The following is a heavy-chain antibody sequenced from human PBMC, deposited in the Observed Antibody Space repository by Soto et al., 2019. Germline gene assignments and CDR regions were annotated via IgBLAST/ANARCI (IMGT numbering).Heavy chain of an antibody. V-gene: IGHV4-34*01. J-gene: IGHJ6*02. CDR2: INHSGST. CDR1: GGSFSGYY. CDR3: ARYGASLYYGMDV. Sequence: PSETLSLTCAVYGGSFSGYYWSWIRQPPGKGLEWIGEINHSGSTNYNPSLKSRVTISVDTSKNQFSLKLSSVTAADTAVYYCARYGASLYYGMDVWGQGTTVTVS. D-gene: IGHD4-17*01.